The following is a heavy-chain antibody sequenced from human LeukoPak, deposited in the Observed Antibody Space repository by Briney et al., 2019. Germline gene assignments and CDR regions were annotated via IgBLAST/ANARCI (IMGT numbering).Heavy chain of an antibody. J-gene: IGHJ4*02. D-gene: IGHD1-14*01. CDR3: ARAYHEDYYFDF. Sequence: GGSLRPSCAASTFSFSDYPLHWVRQAPGKGLEWVAVISYDGDDQYYAHSVKGRFTISRDNSRNTLYLQMDSLISDDTAVYYCARAYHEDYYFDFWGQGTLVIVSS. V-gene: IGHV3-30*08. CDR2: ISYDGDDQ. CDR1: TFSFSDYP.